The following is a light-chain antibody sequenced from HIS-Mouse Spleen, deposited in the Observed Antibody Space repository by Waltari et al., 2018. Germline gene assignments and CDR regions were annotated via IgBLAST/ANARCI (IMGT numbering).Light chain of an antibody. V-gene: IGLV2-23*03. J-gene: IGLJ3*02. CDR3: CSYAGSSTFRV. CDR1: SSDVGSYNL. Sequence: QSALTQPASVSGSPGQSITISCTGTSSDVGSYNLVSWYQQHPGKAPKLMIYEGSKRPSGVFNRLSGSKSGNTASLTISGLQAEDEADYYCCSYAGSSTFRVFGGGTKLTVL. CDR2: EGS.